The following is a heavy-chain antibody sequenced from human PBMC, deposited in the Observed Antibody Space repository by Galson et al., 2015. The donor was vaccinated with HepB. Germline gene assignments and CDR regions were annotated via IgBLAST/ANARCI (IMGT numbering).Heavy chain of an antibody. J-gene: IGHJ3*02. CDR3: ATEYYYDSSGYYPLGAFDI. D-gene: IGHD3-22*01. V-gene: IGHV1-46*01. Sequence: SVKVSCKASGYTFTSYYMHWVRQAPGQGLEWMGIINPSGGSTSYAQKFQGRVTMTRDTSTSTVYMELSSLRSEDTAVYYCATEYYYDSSGYYPLGAFDIWGQGTMVTVSS. CDR2: INPSGGST. CDR1: GYTFTSYY.